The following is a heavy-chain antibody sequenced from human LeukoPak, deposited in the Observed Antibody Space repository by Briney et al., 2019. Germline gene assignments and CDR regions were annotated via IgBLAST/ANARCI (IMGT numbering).Heavy chain of an antibody. CDR2: IYYSGST. V-gene: IGHV4-59*01. J-gene: IGHJ5*02. CDR3: ARVSEVSYNWFDP. Sequence: PSETLSLTCTVSGGSISSYYWSWIRQPPGKGLEWIGYIYYSGSTNYNPSLKSRVTISVDTSKNQFSLKLSSVTAAGTAVYYCARVSEVSYNWFDPWGQGTLVTVSS. D-gene: IGHD1-14*01. CDR1: GGSISSYY.